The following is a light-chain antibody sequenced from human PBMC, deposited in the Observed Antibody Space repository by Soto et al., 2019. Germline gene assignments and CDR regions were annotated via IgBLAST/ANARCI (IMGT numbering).Light chain of an antibody. CDR1: QSVSANN. CDR2: SAS. Sequence: EIVLTQSPGTLSLSPGERATLSCRASQSVSANNLAWYQQKAGQAPRLLIYSASSRATGIPDRFSGSGSGTDFTLTISRLEPEDIAVHYCQQYGSSPRTLGRGTQVEIK. V-gene: IGKV3-20*01. CDR3: QQYGSSPRT. J-gene: IGKJ4*02.